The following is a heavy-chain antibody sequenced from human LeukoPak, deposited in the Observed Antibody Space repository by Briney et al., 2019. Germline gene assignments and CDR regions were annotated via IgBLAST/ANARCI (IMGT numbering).Heavy chain of an antibody. J-gene: IGHJ6*02. CDR3: ARDWSGSHLQLCGMDV. CDR1: GFTLNNYW. D-gene: IGHD1-26*01. CDR2: INSDGTTT. Sequence: GGSLRLSCAASGFTLNNYWMHWVRQAPGMGLVWVSHINSDGTTTRYADSVKGRFTISRDNSKNTLYLQMNSQRAAYTPVYYGARDWSGSHLQLCGMDVWGQGTTVTVSS. V-gene: IGHV3-74*01.